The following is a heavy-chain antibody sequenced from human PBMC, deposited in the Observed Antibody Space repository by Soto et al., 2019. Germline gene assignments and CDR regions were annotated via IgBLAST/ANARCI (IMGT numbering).Heavy chain of an antibody. CDR3: ARDRYSYDSRAYQGVDWYFDL. D-gene: IGHD3-22*01. Sequence: GGSLRLSWAASGFTFNNYGMHWVRQAPGKGLEWVPVIWYDGSHESYADSVKGRFTISRDNSKNTLYLQMNSLRAEDTAVYYCARDRYSYDSRAYQGVDWYFDLWGRGTLVTVSS. V-gene: IGHV3-33*01. CDR2: IWYDGSHE. J-gene: IGHJ2*01. CDR1: GFTFNNYG.